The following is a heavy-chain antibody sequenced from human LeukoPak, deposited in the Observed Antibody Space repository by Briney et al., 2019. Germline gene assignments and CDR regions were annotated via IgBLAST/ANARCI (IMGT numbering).Heavy chain of an antibody. CDR1: GFIFDDYA. D-gene: IGHD6-13*01. V-gene: IGHV3-43*02. CDR3: AKDIAAAKPFDP. Sequence: PGGSLRLSCAASGFIFDDYAMHWVRQAPGKGLEWVSLISGDGGSTYYADSVKGRFTISRDNSKNSLYLQMNSLRTEDTALYYCAKDIAAAKPFDPWGQGTLVTVSS. CDR2: ISGDGGST. J-gene: IGHJ5*02.